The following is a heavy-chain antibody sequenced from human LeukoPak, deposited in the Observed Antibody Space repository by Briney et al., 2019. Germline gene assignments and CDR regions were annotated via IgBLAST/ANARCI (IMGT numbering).Heavy chain of an antibody. CDR1: GGSISSSSYY. J-gene: IGHJ4*02. CDR3: ARGAISSGIW. CDR2: IYYSGST. V-gene: IGHV4-39*01. Sequence: SETLCLTCTVSGGSISSSSYYWGWIRQPPGKGLEWIGSIYYSGSTYYNPSLKSRVTISVDTSKNQFSLKLSSVTAADTAVYYCARGAISSGIWWGQGTLVTVSS. D-gene: IGHD3-22*01.